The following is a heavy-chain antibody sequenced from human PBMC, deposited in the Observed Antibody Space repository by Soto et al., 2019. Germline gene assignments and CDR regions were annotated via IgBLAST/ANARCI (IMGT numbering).Heavy chain of an antibody. J-gene: IGHJ4*02. V-gene: IGHV3-23*01. CDR3: TTWLTAHFDY. Sequence: GGSLRLSCAASGFTFSSYTLNWVRRAPGKGLEWVATSSDRRTGNTHYSDSVRGRFTLSRDYSRNILFLQMDSLRADDTALYYCTTWLTAHFDYWGRGTQVTVSS. D-gene: IGHD2-21*02. CDR2: SSDRRTGNT. CDR1: GFTFSSYT.